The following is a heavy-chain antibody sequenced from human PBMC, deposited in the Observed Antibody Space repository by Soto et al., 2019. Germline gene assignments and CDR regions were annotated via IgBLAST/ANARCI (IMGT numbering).Heavy chain of an antibody. CDR1: GFSVSISP. CDR2: ISYDGTNK. D-gene: IGHD7-27*01. J-gene: IGHJ4*02. CDR3: ARDPKTSGGQHWAFNYFDS. Sequence: GGSLRLAGAASGFSVSISPMHWVRQGPGKGPEWVALISYDGTNKFYADSVKGRFTISRDNSKSTLYLQVDSLRPEDAAVYYCARDPKTSGGQHWAFNYFDSWGQGTLVTAPQ. V-gene: IGHV3-30-3*01.